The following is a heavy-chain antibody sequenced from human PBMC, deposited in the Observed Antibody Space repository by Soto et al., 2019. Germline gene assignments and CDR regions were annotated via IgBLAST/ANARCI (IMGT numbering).Heavy chain of an antibody. V-gene: IGHV3-23*01. CDR2: ISGSGDST. Sequence: EVQLLESGGGLVQPGGSLRLSCAASGFTFSSYAMSWVRQAPGKGLEWVSVISGSGDSTYYADYVKGRFTISRDNSKNTLYLQMNSLRAEDTAVSYCARRTSGWSLDYWGKGTLVTVSS. J-gene: IGHJ4*02. D-gene: IGHD6-19*01. CDR1: GFTFSSYA. CDR3: ARRTSGWSLDY.